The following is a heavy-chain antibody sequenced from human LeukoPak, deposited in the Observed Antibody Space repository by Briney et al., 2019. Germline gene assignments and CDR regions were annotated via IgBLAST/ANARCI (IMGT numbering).Heavy chain of an antibody. V-gene: IGHV3-7*01. J-gene: IGHJ4*02. CDR3: ARDGLDYYDSSGYNY. D-gene: IGHD3-22*01. CDR1: GFMFSSYW. Sequence: GGSLRLSCAASGFMFSSYWMSWVRQAPGKGLEWVANIKQDGSEKDYVDSVKGRFTISRDNAKNSLYLQMNSLRAEDTAVYYCARDGLDYYDSSGYNYWGQGTLVTVSS. CDR2: IKQDGSEK.